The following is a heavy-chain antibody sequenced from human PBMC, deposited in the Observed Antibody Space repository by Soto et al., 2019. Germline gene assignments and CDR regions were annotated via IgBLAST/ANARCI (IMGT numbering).Heavy chain of an antibody. D-gene: IGHD1-26*01. CDR3: ARTLGATTNY. CDR1: GFTFSSYW. J-gene: IGHJ4*02. CDR2: INSDGSST. Sequence: EVQLVESGGGLVQPGGSLRLSCAASGFTFSSYWMHWVRQAPGKGPVWVSRINSDGSSTSYADSVKGRFTISRDNAENTLYLQINSLRAEDTAVYYCARTLGATTNYWGQGTLVTVSS. V-gene: IGHV3-74*01.